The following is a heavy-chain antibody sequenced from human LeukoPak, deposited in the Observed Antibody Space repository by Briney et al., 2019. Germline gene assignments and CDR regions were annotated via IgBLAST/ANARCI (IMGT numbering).Heavy chain of an antibody. CDR1: GGSISGYY. J-gene: IGHJ4*02. D-gene: IGHD6-19*01. Sequence: SETLSLTCIVSGGSISGYYWSWIRQSPGKGLEWIGYIYNSGSANYNPSLRSRVIISIDTSKKQFSLKLSSVTAADMAVYYCARGVAGWYYFDYWGQGTLVTVSS. CDR3: ARGVAGWYYFDY. CDR2: IYNSGSA. V-gene: IGHV4-59*01.